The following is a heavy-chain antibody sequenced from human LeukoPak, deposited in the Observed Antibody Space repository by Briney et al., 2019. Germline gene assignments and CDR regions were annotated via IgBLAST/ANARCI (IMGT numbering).Heavy chain of an antibody. CDR1: GFTFSSHA. D-gene: IGHD3-10*01. J-gene: IGHJ4*02. V-gene: IGHV3-23*01. CDR3: AREGYYGSGSYFGY. CDR2: ISGSGGST. Sequence: GGSLRLSCAASGFTFSSHAMSWVRQAPGKGLEWVSAISGSGGSTYYADSVKGRFTISRDNSKNTLYLQMNSLRAEDTAVYYCAREGYYGSGSYFGYWGQGTLVTVSS.